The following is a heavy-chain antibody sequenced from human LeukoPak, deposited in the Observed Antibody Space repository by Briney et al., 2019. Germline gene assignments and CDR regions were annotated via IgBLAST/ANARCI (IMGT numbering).Heavy chain of an antibody. J-gene: IGHJ4*02. CDR2: MNANSGNT. CDR1: GYTFTSYD. D-gene: IGHD4-17*01. CDR3: AINYGDYGDYFDY. V-gene: IGHV1-8*01. Sequence: ASVKVSCKASGYTFTSYDINWVRQATGQGLEWMGWMNANSGNTGYAQKFQGRVTMTRNTSISTAYMELSSLRSEDTAVYYCAINYGDYGDYFDYWGQGTLVTVSS.